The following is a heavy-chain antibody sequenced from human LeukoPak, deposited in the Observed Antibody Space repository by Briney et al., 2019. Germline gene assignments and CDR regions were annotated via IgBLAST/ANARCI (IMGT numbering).Heavy chain of an antibody. CDR1: GFTFSSYW. CDR2: IKQDGSEK. Sequence: GGSLRLSCAASGFTFSSYWMSWVRQAPGKGLAWVANIKQDGSEKYYVDSVKGRFTISRDNAKNSLYLQMNSLRAEDTAVYYCARDLIAARGVDYYYYYMDVWGKGTTVTVSS. CDR3: ARDLIAARGVDYYYYYMDV. J-gene: IGHJ6*03. D-gene: IGHD6-6*01. V-gene: IGHV3-7*01.